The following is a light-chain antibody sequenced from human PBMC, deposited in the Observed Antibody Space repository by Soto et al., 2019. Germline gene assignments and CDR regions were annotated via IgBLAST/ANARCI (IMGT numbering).Light chain of an antibody. CDR2: DDS. J-gene: IGLJ1*01. CDR3: LVWDSIGDNYV. Sequence: SYELTQPPSVSVAPGETARITCGRNNIGSDTVHWYQQKPGQAPVVVVCDDSERPSGTPERISGSNSGDTATLTIRRVEAGDEADYYCLVWDSIGDNYVFGSGTKVTVL. CDR1: NIGSDT. V-gene: IGLV3-21*02.